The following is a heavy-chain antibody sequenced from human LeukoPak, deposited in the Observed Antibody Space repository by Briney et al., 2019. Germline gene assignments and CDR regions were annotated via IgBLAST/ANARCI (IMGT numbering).Heavy chain of an antibody. J-gene: IGHJ3*02. CDR1: GGSISSSSYY. Sequence: PSETLSLTCTVSGGSISSSSYYWGWIRQPPGKGLEWIGYIYYSGSTNYNPSLKSRVTISLDTSKNQFSLKLSSVTAADTAVYYCARALGGHDVDDAFDIWGQGTMVTVSS. D-gene: IGHD5-12*01. V-gene: IGHV4-61*05. CDR2: IYYSGST. CDR3: ARALGGHDVDDAFDI.